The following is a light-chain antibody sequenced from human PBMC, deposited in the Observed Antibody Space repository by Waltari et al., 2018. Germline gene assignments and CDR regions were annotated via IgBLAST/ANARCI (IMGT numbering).Light chain of an antibody. CDR2: STS. Sequence: EIVMTQSPATLSVSPGESATLPRRASQSIRNNLAWYQQKPGQAPRLLIHSTSIWAPGIPTRFNGSGSGTEFTLSISSLQSEDFALYYCHHYNNWGTFGQGTKVEFK. CDR3: HHYNNWGT. V-gene: IGKV3-15*01. CDR1: QSIRNN. J-gene: IGKJ1*01.